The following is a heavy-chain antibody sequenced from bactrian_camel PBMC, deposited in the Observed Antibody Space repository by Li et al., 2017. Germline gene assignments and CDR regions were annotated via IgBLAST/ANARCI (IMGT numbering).Heavy chain of an antibody. CDR3: TRETEWVGYHEFAVV. V-gene: IGHV3S54*01. CDR2: IRSDGGRT. CDR1: ETRYC. J-gene: IGHJ4*01. Sequence: HVQLVESGGGSVQPGESLRLTCTFSETRYCMGWFRQPPGKDREGVAAIRSDGGRTYYGDSVKGRFTISQDNAKNTVYLQLNSLKTEDTAMYYCTRETEWVGYHEFAVVWGQGTQVTVS. D-gene: IGHD5*01.